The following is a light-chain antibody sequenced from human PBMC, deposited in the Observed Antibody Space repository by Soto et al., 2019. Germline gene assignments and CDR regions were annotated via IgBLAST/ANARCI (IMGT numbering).Light chain of an antibody. CDR3: QQYASSVT. CDR1: QSFSSTF. CDR2: GAS. Sequence: PGDRATLSCRASQSFSSTFFAWYQQKPGQAPRLLIYGASSRATGIPDRLSGSGSGTDFTLTISRLEPEDFAVYYCQQYASSVTFDQGTKVEIK. J-gene: IGKJ1*01. V-gene: IGKV3-20*01.